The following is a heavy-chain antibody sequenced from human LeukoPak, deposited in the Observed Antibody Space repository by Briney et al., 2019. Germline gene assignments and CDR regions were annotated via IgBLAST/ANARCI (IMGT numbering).Heavy chain of an antibody. J-gene: IGHJ3*02. V-gene: IGHV3-9*01. CDR2: ISWNSGSL. CDR3: ARPTTMTTIAADAFDI. Sequence: GGSLRLSCAASGFTFDDYAMHWVRQAPGKGLEWVSGISWNSGSLGYADSVKGRFTISRDNAKNSLYLQMNSLRAEDTAVYYCARPTTMTTIAADAFDIWGQGTMVTVSS. CDR1: GFTFDDYA. D-gene: IGHD4-17*01.